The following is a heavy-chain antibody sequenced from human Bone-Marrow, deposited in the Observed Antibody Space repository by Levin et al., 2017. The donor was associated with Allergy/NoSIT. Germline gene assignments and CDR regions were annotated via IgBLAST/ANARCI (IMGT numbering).Heavy chain of an antibody. J-gene: IGHJ6*02. CDR2: MNPNSGNT. D-gene: IGHD4-17*01. Sequence: ASVKVSCKASGYTFTSYDINWVRQATGQGLEWMGWMNPNSGNTGYAQKFQGRVTMTRNTSISTAYMELSSLRSEDTAVYYCARGTFHDYGDYDYGMDVWGQGTTVTVSS. CDR1: GYTFTSYD. CDR3: ARGTFHDYGDYDYGMDV. V-gene: IGHV1-8*01.